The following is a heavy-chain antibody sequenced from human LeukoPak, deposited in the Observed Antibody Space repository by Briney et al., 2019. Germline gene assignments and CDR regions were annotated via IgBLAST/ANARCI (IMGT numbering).Heavy chain of an antibody. CDR3: ARRYSYGNYYFDY. CDR2: INHSGST. J-gene: IGHJ4*02. Sequence: PSETLSLTCAVYGGSFSGYYWSWLRQPPGKGLEWIGEINHSGSTNYNPSLKSRVTISVDTSKNQFSLKLSSVTAADTAVYYCARRYSYGNYYFDYWGQGTLVTVSS. V-gene: IGHV4-34*01. CDR1: GGSFSGYY. D-gene: IGHD5-18*01.